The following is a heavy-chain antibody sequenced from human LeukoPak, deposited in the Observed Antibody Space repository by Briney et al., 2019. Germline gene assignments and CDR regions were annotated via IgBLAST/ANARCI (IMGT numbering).Heavy chain of an antibody. D-gene: IGHD2-15*01. CDR3: ARERASGYCSGGGCYGYFDY. V-gene: IGHV3-74*01. Sequence: SLRLSCAASGFSFSVYWMHWVRQAPGKGPVWVSRIKTDGSITDYADSVKGRFTISRDNAKNSLYLQINSLRAEDTAVYYCARERASGYCSGGGCYGYFDYWGQGTLVIVSS. J-gene: IGHJ4*02. CDR1: GFSFSVYW. CDR2: IKTDGSIT.